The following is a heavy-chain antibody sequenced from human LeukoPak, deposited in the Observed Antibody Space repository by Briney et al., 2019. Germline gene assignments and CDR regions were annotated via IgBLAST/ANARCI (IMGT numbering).Heavy chain of an antibody. CDR3: ARPYDSSGYYYFGY. J-gene: IGHJ4*02. Sequence: ASVKVSCKASGGTFSSYAISWVRQAPGQGLEWMGGIIPIFGTANYAQKFQGRITITADESTSAAYMELSSLRSEDAAVYYCARPYDSSGYYYFGYWGQGTLVTVSS. CDR2: IIPIFGTA. D-gene: IGHD3-22*01. CDR1: GGTFSSYA. V-gene: IGHV1-69*01.